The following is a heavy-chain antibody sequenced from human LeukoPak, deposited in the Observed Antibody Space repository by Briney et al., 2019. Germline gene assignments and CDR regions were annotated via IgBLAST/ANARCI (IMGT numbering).Heavy chain of an antibody. CDR2: IYTSGTT. D-gene: IGHD6-6*01. CDR1: GGSVRRGNYY. Sequence: PSQTLSLTCTVSGGSVRRGNYYWTWIRHPAGSGLEWIGRIYTSGTTDYSPSLRTRVTISIHASRNQFSLNLSSVTAADTAVYYCARWSGSVTARNYYYYMDVWGEGTTVTVSS. V-gene: IGHV4-61*02. CDR3: ARWSGSVTARNYYYYMDV. J-gene: IGHJ6*03.